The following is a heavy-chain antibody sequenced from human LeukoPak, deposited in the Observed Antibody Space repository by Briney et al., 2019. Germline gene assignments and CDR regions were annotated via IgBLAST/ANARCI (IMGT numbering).Heavy chain of an antibody. CDR2: IHYSGST. CDR3: ARDQTSKGDAFDI. Sequence: SETLSLTCIVSGGSVSSYYWSWIRQPPGKGLEWIAYIHYSGSTYYNPSLKSRVTISIDTSKNQFSLKLSSVTAADTAVYYCARDQTSKGDAFDIWGQGTMVTVSS. J-gene: IGHJ3*02. CDR1: GGSVSSYY. V-gene: IGHV4-59*02.